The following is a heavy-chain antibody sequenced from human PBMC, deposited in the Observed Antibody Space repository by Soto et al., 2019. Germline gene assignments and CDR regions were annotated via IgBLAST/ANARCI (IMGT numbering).Heavy chain of an antibody. D-gene: IGHD2-21*02. CDR2: MYNTGST. CDR1: GGTISGYY. V-gene: IGHV4-59*01. J-gene: IGHJ6*02. Sequence: PETLSLTCTVSGGTISGYYWSWIRHPPGKGLEWIGYMYNTGSTVYNPSFKSRVTISVDTSKNQFSLKLNSVTAADTAVYYCARDLWGYCGTDCYPLDVWGQGTTVT. CDR3: ARDLWGYCGTDCYPLDV.